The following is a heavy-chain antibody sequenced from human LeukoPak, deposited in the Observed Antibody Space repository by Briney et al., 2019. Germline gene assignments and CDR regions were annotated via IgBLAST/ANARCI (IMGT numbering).Heavy chain of an antibody. CDR2: IIPIFGTA. CDR3: ATYYYDSSGTFDY. D-gene: IGHD3-22*01. V-gene: IGHV1-69*13. J-gene: IGHJ4*02. CDR1: GGTFSSYA. Sequence: SVKVSCKASGGTFSSYAISWVRQAPGQGLEWMGRIIPIFGTANYAQKFQGRVTITPDESTSTAYMELSSLRSEGTAVYYCATYYYDSSGTFDYWGQGTLVTVSS.